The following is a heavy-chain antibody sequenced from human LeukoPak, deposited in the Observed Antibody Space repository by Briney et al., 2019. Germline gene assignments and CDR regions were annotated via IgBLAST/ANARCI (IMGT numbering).Heavy chain of an antibody. Sequence: ASVKVSCKASGYTFTSYDINWVRQATGPGLEWRGWMNPNSGNTGYAQKFQGRVTMTRNTSISTAYMELSSLRSEDTAVYYCARGEYYFGSGSYTTGFDPSGQGSLVSVSS. CDR2: MNPNSGNT. V-gene: IGHV1-8*01. J-gene: IGHJ5*01. CDR3: ARGEYYFGSGSYTTGFDP. CDR1: GYTFTSYD. D-gene: IGHD3-10*01.